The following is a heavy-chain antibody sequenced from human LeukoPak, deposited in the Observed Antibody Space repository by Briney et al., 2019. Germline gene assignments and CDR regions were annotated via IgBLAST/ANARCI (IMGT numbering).Heavy chain of an antibody. Sequence: PSETLSLTCAVYGGSFSGYYWTWIRQPAGKWLEWIGEINHSGSTNYNPSIKSRVTMSVDTSMNQFSLRMNSVTAADTAVYYYARAYGSGSYHSNWFESWGQGTLVIVSS. V-gene: IGHV4-34*01. CDR3: ARAYGSGSYHSNWFES. J-gene: IGHJ5*01. CDR2: INHSGST. CDR1: GGSFSGYY. D-gene: IGHD3-10*01.